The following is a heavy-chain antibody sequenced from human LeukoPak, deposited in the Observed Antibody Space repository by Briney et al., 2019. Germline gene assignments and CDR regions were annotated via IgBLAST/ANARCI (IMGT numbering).Heavy chain of an antibody. CDR1: GFTFSSHA. CDR3: ACTAYYYYYLDV. V-gene: IGHV3-23*01. Sequence: GGSLRLSCAASGFTFSSHAMSWVRQAPGEGLEWVSAVSGCGDNTYYADSVKGRFTISRDNSKNTLYLHMSSLRAEDTAVYYCACTAYYYYYLDVWGKGTTVTVSS. CDR2: VSGCGDNT. J-gene: IGHJ6*03. D-gene: IGHD5-18*01.